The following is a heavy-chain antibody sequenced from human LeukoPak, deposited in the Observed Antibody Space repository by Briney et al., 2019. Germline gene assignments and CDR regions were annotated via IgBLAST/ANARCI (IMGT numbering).Heavy chain of an antibody. CDR2: IIPIFGTA. J-gene: IGHJ6*04. D-gene: IGHD3-10*01. V-gene: IGHV1-69*13. Sequence: SVKVSCKASGGTFSSYAISWVRQAPGQGLEWMGGIIPIFGTANYAQKFQGRVTITADESTSTAYMELSSLRSEDTAVYYCARAGGITMVRGIPYYYYYYGMDVWGKGTTVTVSS. CDR3: ARAGGITMVRGIPYYYYYYGMDV. CDR1: GGTFSSYA.